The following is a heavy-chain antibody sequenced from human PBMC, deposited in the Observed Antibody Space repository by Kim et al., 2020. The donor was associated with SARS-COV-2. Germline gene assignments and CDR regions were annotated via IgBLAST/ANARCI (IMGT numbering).Heavy chain of an antibody. D-gene: IGHD6-19*01. CDR2: RT. J-gene: IGHJ4*02. Sequence: RTRSARRFGGRVTMARDTSSSTVSMELRSLRSEDTAVYYCARGRAGAFDYWGQGTLVTVSS. V-gene: IGHV1-46*01. CDR3: ARGRAGAFDY.